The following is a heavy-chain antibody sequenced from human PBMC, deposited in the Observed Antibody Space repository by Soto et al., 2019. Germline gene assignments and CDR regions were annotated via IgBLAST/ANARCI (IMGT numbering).Heavy chain of an antibody. Sequence: GGSLRLSCAASGFTFSSYAMHWVRQAPGKGLEYVSAVSSNGGSTYYANSVKGRFTISRDNSKNTLYLQMGSLRAEDMAVYYCARDNSSSTFDYWGQGTLVTVSS. D-gene: IGHD6-6*01. CDR3: ARDNSSSTFDY. CDR2: VSSNGGST. V-gene: IGHV3-64*01. J-gene: IGHJ4*02. CDR1: GFTFSSYA.